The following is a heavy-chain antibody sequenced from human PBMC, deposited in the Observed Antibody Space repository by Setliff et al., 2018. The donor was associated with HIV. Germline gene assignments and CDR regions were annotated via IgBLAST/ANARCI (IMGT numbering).Heavy chain of an antibody. CDR2: INPNSGGT. D-gene: IGHD2-2*01. CDR1: GYMFSGFH. Sequence: ASVKVSCKASGYMFSGFHMHWVRQAAGQGLEWMGRINPNSGGTNYAQKFQGRVTMTRDTSISTAYMELSSLRSEDTAVYYCVKALSGPPPDCSSPNCYICKWFDPWGQGTPVTVSS. CDR3: VKALSGPPPDCSSPNCYICKWFDP. V-gene: IGHV1-2*06. J-gene: IGHJ5*02.